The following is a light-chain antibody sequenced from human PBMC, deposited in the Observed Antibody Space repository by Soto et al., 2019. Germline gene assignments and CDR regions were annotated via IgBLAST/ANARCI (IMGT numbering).Light chain of an antibody. CDR2: DAS. J-gene: IGKJ5*01. CDR3: HRGSMFPTWH. CDR1: QSVSSY. V-gene: IGKV3-11*01. Sequence: TLALSXXPIANISRRASQSVSSYLAWYQQKPGQAPRLLIYDASNRATGIPARFSGIWSGTDFTLTISALEPELFTLYSGHRGSMFPTWHVDQGRRLEIK.